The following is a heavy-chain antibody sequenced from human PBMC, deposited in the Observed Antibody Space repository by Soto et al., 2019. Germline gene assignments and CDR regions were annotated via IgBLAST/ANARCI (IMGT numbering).Heavy chain of an antibody. CDR3: AKVLFSRWELHNSDLHAFDI. D-gene: IGHD2-15*01. Sequence: QVQLVESGGGVVQPGRSLRLSCAASGFTFSSYGMHWVRQAPGKGLEWVAVISYDGSNKFYADSVKGRFTISRDNSKNTLYLQMNSLRTEDTAVYYCAKVLFSRWELHNSDLHAFDIWGQGTMVTVSS. J-gene: IGHJ3*02. CDR2: ISYDGSNK. V-gene: IGHV3-30*18. CDR1: GFTFSSYG.